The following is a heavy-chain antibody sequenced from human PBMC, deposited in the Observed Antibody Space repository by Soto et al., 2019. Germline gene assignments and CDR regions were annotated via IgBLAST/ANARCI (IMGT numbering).Heavy chain of an antibody. Sequence: EVQLVESGGGLVQPGGSLRLSCAASGFTVSSNYMSWVRQAPGKGLEWVSVIYSGGSTYYADSVKGXFTISRDNSKNTXXXXXXXXXXXXXXXXXXXXXXXYSXDYWGQGTLVTVSS. V-gene: IGHV3-66*01. CDR1: GFTVSSNY. D-gene: IGHD4-4*01. CDR3: XXXXXYSXDY. CDR2: IYSGGST. J-gene: IGHJ4*02.